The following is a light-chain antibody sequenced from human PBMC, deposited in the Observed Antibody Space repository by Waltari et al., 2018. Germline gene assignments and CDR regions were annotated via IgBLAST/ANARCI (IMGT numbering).Light chain of an antibody. V-gene: IGLV1-40*01. Sequence: QSVLTQPPSVSGAPGQRVTISCTGSSSNIGAGYGVHWYQQLPGTAPKLLIFDDTNRPSGVPDRFSGSKSGTSASLAITGLQPEDEADYYGQCYDNSMSTDYVFGTGTKVTVL. CDR2: DDT. CDR3: QCYDNSMSTDYV. J-gene: IGLJ1*01. CDR1: SSNIGAGYG.